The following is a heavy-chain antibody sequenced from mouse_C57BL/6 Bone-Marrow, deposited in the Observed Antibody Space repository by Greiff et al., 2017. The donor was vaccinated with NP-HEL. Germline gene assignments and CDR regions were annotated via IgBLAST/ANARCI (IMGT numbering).Heavy chain of an antibody. CDR3: AEDGYYVAWFAY. D-gene: IGHD2-3*01. J-gene: IGHJ3*01. CDR1: GYTFTSYG. CDR2: IYPRSGNT. V-gene: IGHV1-81*01. Sequence: VQLKQSGAELARPGASVKLSCKASGYTFTSYGISWVKQRTGQGLEWIGEIYPRSGNTYYNEKFKGKATLTADKSSSTAYMELRSLTSEDSAVYFCAEDGYYVAWFAYWGQGTLVTVSA.